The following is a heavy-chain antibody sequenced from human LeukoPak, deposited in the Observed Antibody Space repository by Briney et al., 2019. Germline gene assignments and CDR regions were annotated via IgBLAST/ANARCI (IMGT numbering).Heavy chain of an antibody. D-gene: IGHD4-17*01. V-gene: IGHV1-46*01. Sequence: ASVKVSCKASGYTFTNYYMHWVRQAPGQGLEWMGIINPSGGTTSYAQKFQGRVTMTRDTSTSTVYMELSSLRSEDTAVYYCARAIRLRPFDYWGQGTLVTVSS. J-gene: IGHJ4*02. CDR3: ARAIRLRPFDY. CDR1: GYTFTNYY. CDR2: INPSGGTT.